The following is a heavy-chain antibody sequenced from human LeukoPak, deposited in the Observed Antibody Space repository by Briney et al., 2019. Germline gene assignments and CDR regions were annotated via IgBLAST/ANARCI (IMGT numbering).Heavy chain of an antibody. CDR2: ISTDVSRT. V-gene: IGHV3-74*01. CDR3: TGHHQAYSRTY. Sequence: GGSLRLSCAASGFTFSYYSMNWVRQAPGKGLGWVSRISTDVSRTTYADSVKGRFTISRDNAKDTLYLQINSLRAEDTAVYYCTGHHQAYSRTYWGQGTLVTVSS. D-gene: IGHD6-13*01. CDR1: GFTFSYYS. J-gene: IGHJ4*02.